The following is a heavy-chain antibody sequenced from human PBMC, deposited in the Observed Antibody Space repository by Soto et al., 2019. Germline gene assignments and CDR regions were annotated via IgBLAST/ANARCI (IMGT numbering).Heavy chain of an antibody. CDR1: GFTFSSYA. V-gene: IGHV3-30-3*01. D-gene: IGHD5-18*01. CDR3: ARDTAMVGGYFDY. CDR2: ISYDGSNK. Sequence: SLRLSFAASGFTFSSYAMHWVRQAPGKGLEWVAVISYDGSNKYYADSVKGRFTISRDNSKNTLYLQMNSLRAEDTAVYYCARDTAMVGGYFDYWGQGTLVTVSS. J-gene: IGHJ4*02.